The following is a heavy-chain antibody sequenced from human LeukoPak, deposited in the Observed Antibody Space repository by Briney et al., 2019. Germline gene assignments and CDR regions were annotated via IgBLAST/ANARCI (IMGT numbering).Heavy chain of an antibody. CDR3: ARVYGDYYYYYMDV. J-gene: IGHJ6*03. V-gene: IGHV4-59*01. Sequence: SETLSLACAVYGGSFSSYYWSWIRQPPGKGLEWIGYIYYSGSTNYNPSLKSRVTISVDTSKNQFSLKLSSVTAADTAVYYCARVYGDYYYYYMDVWGKGTTVTVSS. CDR1: GGSFSSYY. CDR2: IYYSGST. D-gene: IGHD4-17*01.